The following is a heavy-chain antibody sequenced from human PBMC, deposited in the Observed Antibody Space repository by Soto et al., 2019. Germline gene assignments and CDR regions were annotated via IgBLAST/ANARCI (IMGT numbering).Heavy chain of an antibody. Sequence: QVQLVQSGAEVKKPGASVKVSCKASGYTFTSYGISWVRQAPGQGLEWLGWISAYNGNTNYAQKLQGRVTMTTDTSTSTAYMELRSLRSDDTAVYYCARDRVPMTRWVDWFDPWGQGTLVTVSS. CDR2: ISAYNGNT. D-gene: IGHD2-15*01. CDR3: ARDRVPMTRWVDWFDP. J-gene: IGHJ5*02. CDR1: GYTFTSYG. V-gene: IGHV1-18*01.